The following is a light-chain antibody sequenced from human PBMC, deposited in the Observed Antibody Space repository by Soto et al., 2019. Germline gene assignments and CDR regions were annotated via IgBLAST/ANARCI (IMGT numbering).Light chain of an antibody. CDR2: GAF. CDR3: QQYGASPAT. CDR1: QSVSSSY. V-gene: IGKV3-20*01. Sequence: EIVLTQSPGTLSLSPGERATLSCRASQSVSSSYLAWYQQKPGQAPRLLIYGAFNRATGIPDRFSGSGSGTDFPLTFSRLEPEDFAVYYCQQYGASPATFGPGTKVDI. J-gene: IGKJ3*01.